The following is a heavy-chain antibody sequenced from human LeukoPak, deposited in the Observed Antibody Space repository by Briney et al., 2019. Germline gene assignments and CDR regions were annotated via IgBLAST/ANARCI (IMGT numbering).Heavy chain of an antibody. D-gene: IGHD3-9*01. CDR1: GFTFSSYA. CDR2: ISGSGGST. V-gene: IGHV3-23*01. CDR3: AKDRSDILTGYYIDAFDI. Sequence: GGSLRLSCAASGFTFSSYAMSWVRQAPGKGLEWVSAISGSGGSTYYADSVKGRFTISRDNSKNTLYLQMNSLRAEDTAVYYCAKDRSDILTGYYIDAFDIWGQGTMVTVSS. J-gene: IGHJ3*02.